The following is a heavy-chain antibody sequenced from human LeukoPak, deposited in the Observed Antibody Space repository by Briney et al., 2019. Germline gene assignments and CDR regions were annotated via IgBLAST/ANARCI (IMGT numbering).Heavy chain of an antibody. CDR2: MNPSGGST. CDR3: ARSKNYGGNRPFDY. D-gene: IGHD4-23*01. CDR1: GYTFTSYD. V-gene: IGHV1-8*01. J-gene: IGHJ4*02. Sequence: ASVKVSCKASGYTFTSYDINWVRQATGQGLEWMGWMNPSGGSTSYAQKFQGRVTMTRDMSTSTVYMELSSLRSEDTAVYYCARSKNYGGNRPFDYWGQGTLVTVSS.